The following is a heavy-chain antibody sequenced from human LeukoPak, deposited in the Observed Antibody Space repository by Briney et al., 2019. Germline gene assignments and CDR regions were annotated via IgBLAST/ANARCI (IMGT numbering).Heavy chain of an antibody. CDR2: IYYSGST. J-gene: IGHJ4*02. D-gene: IGHD2-15*01. Sequence: PSETLSLTCTVSGGSISSGDYYWGWIRQPPGKGLEWIGCIYYSGSTYYNPSLRSRVTISVDTSKNQFSLKLSSVTAADTAVYYCARGRGWQLLWDGYYFDYWGQGTLVTVSS. CDR3: ARGRGWQLLWDGYYFDY. V-gene: IGHV4-30-4*01. CDR1: GGSISSGDYY.